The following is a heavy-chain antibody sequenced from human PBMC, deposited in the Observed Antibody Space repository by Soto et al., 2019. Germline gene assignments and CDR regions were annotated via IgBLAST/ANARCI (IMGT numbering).Heavy chain of an antibody. CDR3: ARAEGYSYGPYYYYYGMDV. D-gene: IGHD5-18*01. CDR2: INPNSGGT. V-gene: IGHV1-2*02. J-gene: IGHJ6*02. CDR1: GYTFTGYY. Sequence: GASVKVSCKACGYTFTGYYMHGVRQAPGQGLEWMGWINPNSGGTNYAQKFQGRVTMTRDTSISTAYMELSRLRSDDTAVYYCARAEGYSYGPYYYYYGMDVWGQGTTVTVSS.